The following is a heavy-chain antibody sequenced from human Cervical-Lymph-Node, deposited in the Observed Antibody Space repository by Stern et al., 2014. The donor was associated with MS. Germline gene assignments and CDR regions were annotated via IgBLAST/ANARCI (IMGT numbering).Heavy chain of an antibody. D-gene: IGHD5-18*01. CDR3: ARERGRAGPAMADY. V-gene: IGHV1-2*06. Sequence: QVQLVQSGAEVKKPGASVKVSCKTSGYTFAGNYIHWVRQAPGQGLEWMGRNNPNSGGTNYAQKFQGRVTMTRDTSITTASMELSRLRFDDPAIYYCARERGRAGPAMADYWGQGTLVTVSS. CDR2: NNPNSGGT. J-gene: IGHJ4*02. CDR1: GYTFAGNY.